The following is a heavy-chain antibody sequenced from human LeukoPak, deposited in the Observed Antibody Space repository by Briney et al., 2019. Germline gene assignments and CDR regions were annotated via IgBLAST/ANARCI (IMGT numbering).Heavy chain of an antibody. CDR3: AKFRAGRPTRDAFDI. CDR1: GGSISSGGYY. Sequence: SQTLSLTCTVSGGSISSGGYYWSWIRQQPGKGLEWIGYIYYSGSTYYNPSLKSRVTISVDTSKNQFSLKLSSVTAADTAVYYCAKFRAGRPTRDAFDIWGQGTMVTVSS. CDR2: IYYSGST. J-gene: IGHJ3*02. V-gene: IGHV4-31*03.